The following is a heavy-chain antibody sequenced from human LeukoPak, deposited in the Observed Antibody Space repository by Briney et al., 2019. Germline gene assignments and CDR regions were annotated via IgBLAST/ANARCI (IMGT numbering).Heavy chain of an antibody. D-gene: IGHD1-1*01. CDR2: IYHSGSP. CDR1: GYSISSGFY. Sequence: PSDPLPHPCAVSGYSISSGFYWGWIRHTPGKGLEWVGRIYHSGSPYYNPPLTSRLIISVVTSKILFSVKLCSVTAPDSALYYCASPVFTRNAFDIWGQGTMVTVSS. CDR3: ASPVFTRNAFDI. V-gene: IGHV4-38-2*01. J-gene: IGHJ3*02.